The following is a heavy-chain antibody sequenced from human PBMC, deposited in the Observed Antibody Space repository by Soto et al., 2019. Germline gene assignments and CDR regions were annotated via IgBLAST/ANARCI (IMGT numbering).Heavy chain of an antibody. Sequence: ASVKVSCKTSGYTFTGYYVHWVRQAPGQGLEWMGWVNPNSGGTNYAQKFQGWVSMTRDRSITTAYMELSRLTSDDTAVYYCARDAIYNSYGTYFDYWGQGTLVTVSS. V-gene: IGHV1-2*04. D-gene: IGHD5-18*01. CDR2: VNPNSGGT. CDR3: ARDAIYNSYGTYFDY. J-gene: IGHJ4*02. CDR1: GYTFTGYY.